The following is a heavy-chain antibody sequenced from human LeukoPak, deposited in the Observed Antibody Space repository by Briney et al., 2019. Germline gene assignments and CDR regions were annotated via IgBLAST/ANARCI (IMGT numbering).Heavy chain of an antibody. V-gene: IGHV3-7*01. D-gene: IGHD3/OR15-3a*01. CDR1: GFTVSSNY. J-gene: IGHJ6*03. Sequence: GGSLRLSCAASGFTVSSNYMSWVRQAPGKGLEWVANIKQDGSGKYYVDSVKGRFTISRDNAKNSLYLQMNSLRAEDTAVYYCARDKRDFDYYMDVWGKGTTVTISS. CDR2: IKQDGSGK. CDR3: ARDKRDFDYYMDV.